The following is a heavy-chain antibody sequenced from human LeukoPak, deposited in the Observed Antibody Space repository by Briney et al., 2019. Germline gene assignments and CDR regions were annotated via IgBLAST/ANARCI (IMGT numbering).Heavy chain of an antibody. Sequence: RSGGSLRLSCAASGFTFSSYSMNWVRQAPGKGLEWVSYISSSSSTIYYADSVKGRFTISRDNAKNSLYLQMNSLRAEDTAVYYCATYYGDYVWIGFDIWGQGTMVTVSS. V-gene: IGHV3-48*04. J-gene: IGHJ3*02. CDR1: GFTFSSYS. D-gene: IGHD4-17*01. CDR2: ISSSSSTI. CDR3: ATYYGDYVWIGFDI.